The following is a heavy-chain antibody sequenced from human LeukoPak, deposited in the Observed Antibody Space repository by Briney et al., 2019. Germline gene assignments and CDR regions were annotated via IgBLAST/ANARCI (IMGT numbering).Heavy chain of an antibody. D-gene: IGHD3-22*01. V-gene: IGHV4-4*07. J-gene: IGHJ4*02. CDR1: GGSISSYY. Sequence: SETLSLTCTVSGGSISSYYWSWIRQPAGKGLEWIGRIYTSGSTNYNPSLKSRVTMSVDTSKNQFSLKLSSVTAADTAVYYCGRAVYDSSGYYPDFDYWGQGTLVTVSS. CDR2: IYTSGST. CDR3: GRAVYDSSGYYPDFDY.